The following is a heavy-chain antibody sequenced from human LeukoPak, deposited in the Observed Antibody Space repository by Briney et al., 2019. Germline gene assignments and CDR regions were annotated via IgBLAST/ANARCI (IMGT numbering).Heavy chain of an antibody. D-gene: IGHD5-18*01. CDR2: IYYSGST. Sequence: SETLSLTCSFSGGSISNYYWSWVRQPPGKGLEWIGYIYYSGSTDYNPSLKSRVTISIDTSKNHFSLRLSSVTAADTASYYCARGYAYGPNYYFDHWGQGTLVTVSS. J-gene: IGHJ4*02. CDR1: GGSISNYY. V-gene: IGHV4-59*01. CDR3: ARGYAYGPNYYFDH.